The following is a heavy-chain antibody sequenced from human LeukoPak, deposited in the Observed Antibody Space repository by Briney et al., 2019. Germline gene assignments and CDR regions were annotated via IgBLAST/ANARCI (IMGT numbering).Heavy chain of an antibody. Sequence: SETLSLTCTVSGGSISPFYWNWIRQPPGKGLEWIGYIYYSGSTNYNPSLKSRVTISVDTSKNQFSLKLSSVTAADTAVYYCARDHTSNASSDYWGQGTLVTVSS. CDR1: GGSISPFY. CDR2: IYYSGST. J-gene: IGHJ4*02. CDR3: ARDHTSNASSDY. V-gene: IGHV4-59*01. D-gene: IGHD4-11*01.